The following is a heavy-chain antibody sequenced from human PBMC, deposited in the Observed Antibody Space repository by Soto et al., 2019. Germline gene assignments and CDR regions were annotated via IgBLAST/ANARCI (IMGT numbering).Heavy chain of an antibody. J-gene: IGHJ5*02. CDR1: GYTFTSYY. CDR2: INPSGGST. CDR3: ARDLKVYNDRSSWNWFDH. D-gene: IGHD6-6*01. V-gene: IGHV1-46*01. Sequence: ASVKVSCKASGYTFTSYYMHWVRQAPGQGLEWMGIINPSGGSTSYAQKFQGRVTMTRDTSTSTVYMELSSLRSEDTAVYYCARDLKVYNDRSSWNWFDHWGQGTLVTVSS.